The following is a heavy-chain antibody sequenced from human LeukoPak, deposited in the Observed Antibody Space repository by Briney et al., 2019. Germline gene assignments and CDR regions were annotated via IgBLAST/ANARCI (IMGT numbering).Heavy chain of an antibody. CDR1: GGSISSGSYY. Sequence: PSETLSLTCTVSGGSISSGSYYWSWIRQPAGKGLEWIGRIYTSGSTNYNPSLKSRVTISVDTSKNQFSLKLSSVTAADTAVYYCARGTKRRGFDYWGQGTLVTVSS. D-gene: IGHD3-10*01. CDR2: IYTSGST. J-gene: IGHJ4*02. V-gene: IGHV4-61*02. CDR3: ARGTKRRGFDY.